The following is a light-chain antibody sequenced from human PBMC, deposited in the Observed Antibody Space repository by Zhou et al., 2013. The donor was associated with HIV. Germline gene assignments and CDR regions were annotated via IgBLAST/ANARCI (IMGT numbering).Light chain of an antibody. CDR2: KVS. CDR3: MQGTHWPLT. J-gene: IGKJ4*01. Sequence: DVVMTQSPLSLPVTLGQPASISCRSSQSLVYSDGYTYLSWFQQRPGQSPRRLIYKVSNRDSGVPDRFSGSGSGTDFTLKISRVEAEDVGVDYCMQGTHWPLTFGGGTKVEIK. V-gene: IGKV2-30*01. CDR1: QSLVYSDGYTY.